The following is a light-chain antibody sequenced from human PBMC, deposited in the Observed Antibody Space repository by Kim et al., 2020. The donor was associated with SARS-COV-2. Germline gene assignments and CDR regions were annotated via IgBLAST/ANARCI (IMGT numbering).Light chain of an antibody. J-gene: IGKJ1*01. CDR2: KAS. CDR1: RSISHW. CDR3: QQYDTYWT. V-gene: IGKV1-5*03. Sequence: DIQMTQSPSTLSASVGDRVTITCRASRSISHWLAWYQQKPEKAPKLLIYKASTLQSGVPSRFSGSGSGTEFTLTISSLQPDDVATYYCQQYDTYWTFGQGTKVDIK.